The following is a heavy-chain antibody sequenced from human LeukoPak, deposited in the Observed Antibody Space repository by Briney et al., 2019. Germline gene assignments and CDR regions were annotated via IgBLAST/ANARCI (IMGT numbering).Heavy chain of an antibody. Sequence: GGSLRLSCAASGFNFNIYTMSWVRQAQGKGMEWISAVGSGGTRYYADSVKGRFTISRDNSANTVSLQMDSLRADDTAMYYCAKMRGMPREAYHFDRWGQGTLVAVSS. V-gene: IGHV3-23*01. CDR1: GFNFNIYT. CDR2: VGSGGTR. D-gene: IGHD1-26*01. J-gene: IGHJ4*02. CDR3: AKMRGMPREAYHFDR.